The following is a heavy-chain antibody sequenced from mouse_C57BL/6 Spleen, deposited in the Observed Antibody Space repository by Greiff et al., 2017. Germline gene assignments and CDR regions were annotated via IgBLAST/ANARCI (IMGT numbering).Heavy chain of an antibody. CDR2: ISSGGSYT. D-gene: IGHD2-4*01. CDR3: ARDYAYFDY. Sequence: EVKLMESGGDLVKPGGSLKLSCAASGFTFSSYGMSWVRQTPDKRLEWVATISSGGSYTYYPDSVKGRFTISRDNAKNTLYLQMSSLKSEDTAMYYCARDYAYFDYWGQGTTLTVSS. V-gene: IGHV5-6*01. CDR1: GFTFSSYG. J-gene: IGHJ2*01.